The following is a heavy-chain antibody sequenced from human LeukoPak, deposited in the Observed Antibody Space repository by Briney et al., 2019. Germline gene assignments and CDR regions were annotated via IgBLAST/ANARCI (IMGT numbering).Heavy chain of an antibody. Sequence: GGSRRLSCAASGFTFSTFAMVWVRQAPGKGLEWVSLVSFDGTNKFYADSVKGRFTISRDNAKNSLYLQMNSLRAEDTAVYYCATRRYCSSTSCYFSDNDAFDIWGQGTMVTVSS. CDR3: ATRRYCSSTSCYFSDNDAFDI. CDR1: GFTFSTFA. CDR2: VSFDGTNK. D-gene: IGHD2-2*01. V-gene: IGHV3-30*07. J-gene: IGHJ3*02.